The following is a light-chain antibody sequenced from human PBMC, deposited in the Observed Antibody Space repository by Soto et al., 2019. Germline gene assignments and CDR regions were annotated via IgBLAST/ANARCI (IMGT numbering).Light chain of an antibody. CDR1: SSDVGSYNY. V-gene: IGLV2-8*01. CDR2: EVT. J-gene: IGLJ2*01. CDR3: SSFAGGGNPVL. Sequence: QSALTQPPSASGSLGQSVTISCTGTSSDVGSYNYVSWHQQHPGKAPKLMIYEVTKRPSGVPDRFSGSKSGNTASLTVSGLQADDEADYYCSSFAGGGNPVLFGGGTKLTVL.